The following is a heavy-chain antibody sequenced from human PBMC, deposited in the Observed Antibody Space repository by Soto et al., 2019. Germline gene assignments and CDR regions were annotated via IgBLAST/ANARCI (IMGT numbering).Heavy chain of an antibody. Sequence: QVQLVESGGGVVQPGRSLRLSCAASGFTFSSYGMHWVRQAPGKGLEWVAVIWYDGSNKYYADSVKGRFTIYRDNSKNTVYLQMSSLRAEDTAVYYCERLGSGWYYYYYYYGMDVWGQGTTVTVSS. D-gene: IGHD6-19*01. V-gene: IGHV3-33*01. CDR2: IWYDGSNK. J-gene: IGHJ6*02. CDR3: ERLGSGWYYYYYYYGMDV. CDR1: GFTFSSYG.